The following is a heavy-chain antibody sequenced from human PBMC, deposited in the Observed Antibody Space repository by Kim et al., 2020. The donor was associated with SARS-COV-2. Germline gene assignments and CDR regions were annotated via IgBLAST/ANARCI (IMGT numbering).Heavy chain of an antibody. V-gene: IGHV3-53*01. J-gene: IGHJ6*02. CDR3: ARSGGYSYYGMDI. D-gene: IGHD5-12*01. Sequence: SADSVKGRFTGSRDISKGTVYLQKNSRRADDTAVYYCARSGGYSYYGMDIWGQGTTVTVSS.